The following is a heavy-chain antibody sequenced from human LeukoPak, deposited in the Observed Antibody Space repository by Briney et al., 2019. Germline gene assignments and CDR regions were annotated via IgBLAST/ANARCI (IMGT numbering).Heavy chain of an antibody. J-gene: IGHJ6*03. CDR2: FDPEDGET. Sequence: GASVKVSCKVSGHTLTELSMHWVRQAPGKGLEWMGGFDPEDGETIYAQKFQGRVTMTEDTSTDTVYMELSSLRSEDTAVYYCATGVVVPAAASENYYYMDVWGKGTTVTVSS. D-gene: IGHD2-2*01. CDR3: ATGVVVPAAASENYYYMDV. CDR1: GHTLTELS. V-gene: IGHV1-24*01.